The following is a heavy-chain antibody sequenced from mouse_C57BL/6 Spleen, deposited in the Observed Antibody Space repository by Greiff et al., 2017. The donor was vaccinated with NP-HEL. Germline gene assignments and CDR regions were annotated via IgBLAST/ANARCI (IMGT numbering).Heavy chain of an antibody. CDR2: IHPNSGST. V-gene: IGHV1-64*01. D-gene: IGHD1-1*01. CDR3: ARSDYYGSSPYYYAMDY. J-gene: IGHJ4*01. Sequence: QVQLQQPGAELVKPGASVKLSCKASGYTLTSYWMHWVKQRPGQGLEWIGMIHPNSGSTNYNEKFKSKATLTVDKSSSTAYMQLSSLTSEDSAVYYCARSDYYGSSPYYYAMDYWGQGTSVTVSS. CDR1: GYTLTSYW.